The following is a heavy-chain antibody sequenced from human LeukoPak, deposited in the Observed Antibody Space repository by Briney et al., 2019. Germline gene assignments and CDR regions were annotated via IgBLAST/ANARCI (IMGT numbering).Heavy chain of an antibody. CDR2: IYHSGST. J-gene: IGHJ4*02. CDR1: GGSISSSNW. V-gene: IGHV4-4*02. Sequence: SGTLSLTCAVSGGSISSSNWWSWVRPPPGKGLEWIGEIYHSGSTNYNPSLKSRVTISVDKSKNQFSLKLSSVTAADTAVYYCARDRYYYGSGSYSHYFDYWGQGTLVTVSS. CDR3: ARDRYYYGSGSYSHYFDY. D-gene: IGHD3-10*01.